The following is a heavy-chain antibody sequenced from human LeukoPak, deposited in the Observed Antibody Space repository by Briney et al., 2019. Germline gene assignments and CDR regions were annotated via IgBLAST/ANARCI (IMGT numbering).Heavy chain of an antibody. Sequence: PSETLSLTCAVYGGSFSGYYWSWIRQPPGKGLEWIGEINHSGSTNYNPSLKSRVTISVDTSKNQFSLKLSSVTAADTAVYYCARGVRYYDFWSYWFDPWGQGTLVTVTS. CDR2: INHSGST. CDR1: GGSFSGYY. CDR3: ARGVRYYDFWSYWFDP. D-gene: IGHD3-3*01. J-gene: IGHJ5*02. V-gene: IGHV4-34*01.